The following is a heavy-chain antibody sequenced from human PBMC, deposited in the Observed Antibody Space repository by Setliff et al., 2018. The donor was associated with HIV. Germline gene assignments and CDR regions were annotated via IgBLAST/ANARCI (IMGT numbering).Heavy chain of an antibody. CDR2: ITHIGST. D-gene: IGHD2-2*01. Sequence: SETLSLTCAVYGGSFSGYYWTWIRQTPGKGLEWIGEITHIGSTTHTPSLRSRVSMSVDTSKKQFSLNLSSVTAADTAVYYCAREVPARQHFDFWGQGTLVTVSS. CDR3: AREVPARQHFDF. V-gene: IGHV4-34*01. CDR1: GGSFSGYY. J-gene: IGHJ4*02.